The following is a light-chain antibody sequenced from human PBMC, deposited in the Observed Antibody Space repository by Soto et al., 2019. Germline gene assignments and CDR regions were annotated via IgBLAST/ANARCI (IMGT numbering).Light chain of an antibody. J-gene: IGLJ2*01. V-gene: IGLV2-11*01. CDR2: DVT. CDR1: SSDVGGHNF. CDR3: CSYAGTYTWI. Sequence: QSVLTQPRSVSGSPGQSVTISCTGTSSDVGGHNFVSWYQQHPGKAPKVMIYDVTKRPSGVPDRFSGSKSGNTASLTISGLQAEDEADYYCCSYAGTYTWIFGGGTKVTVL.